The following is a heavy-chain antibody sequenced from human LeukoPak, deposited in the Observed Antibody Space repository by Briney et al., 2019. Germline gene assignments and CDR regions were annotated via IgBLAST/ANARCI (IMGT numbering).Heavy chain of an antibody. V-gene: IGHV3-33*01. CDR3: ARDRTTMLSSFDI. J-gene: IGHJ3*02. D-gene: IGHD4-17*01. CDR1: GFTFSNYG. CDR2: IWYDGST. Sequence: PGGSLRLSCAASGFTFSNYGMHWVRQAPGKGLEWVAGIWYDGSTYYTDSVKGRITISRDNSKNTLYLQMNTLGAEDTAVYYCARDRTTMLSSFDIWGQGTMVTVSS.